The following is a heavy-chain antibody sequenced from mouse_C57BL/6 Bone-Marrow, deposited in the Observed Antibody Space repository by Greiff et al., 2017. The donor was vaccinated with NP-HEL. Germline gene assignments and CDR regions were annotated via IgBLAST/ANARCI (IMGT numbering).Heavy chain of an antibody. D-gene: IGHD1-1*01. CDR3: AIIRLDYGYAMDY. J-gene: IGHJ4*01. Sequence: VQLQQSGPELVKPGASVKISCKASGYSFTDYNMHWVKQSNGKSLEWIGVINPNYGTTSYNQKFKGKATLTADQSSRTAYMQLKRLTYDDSAVFVCAIIRLDYGYAMDYWGQGTSVTVSS. CDR2: INPNYGTT. V-gene: IGHV1-39*01. CDR1: GYSFTDYN.